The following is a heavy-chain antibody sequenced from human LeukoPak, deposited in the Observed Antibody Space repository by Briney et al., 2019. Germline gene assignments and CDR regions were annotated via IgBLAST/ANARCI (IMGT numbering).Heavy chain of an antibody. Sequence: EGSLRLSCAASGFSFTDAWMSWVRQAPGKGLEWVGHLKSKAAGGTTDYAAPVKARFTISGDDSKNTLYLQMNSLKTEDTAVYYCTTGNYWGQGTLVTVSS. J-gene: IGHJ4*02. CDR2: LKSKAAGGTT. CDR3: TTGNY. CDR1: GFSFTDAW. V-gene: IGHV3-15*01.